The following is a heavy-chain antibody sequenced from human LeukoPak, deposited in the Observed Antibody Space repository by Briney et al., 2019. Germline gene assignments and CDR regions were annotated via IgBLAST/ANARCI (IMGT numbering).Heavy chain of an antibody. V-gene: IGHV4-30-2*01. D-gene: IGHD6-19*01. Sequence: SETLSLTCGVSGGSISTGGYAWSWIRQPPGKGLEYIGYIYDDGSSYYNPSLKSRVTISLDKSQNQFSLKLTSVTAADTAVYYCARDSEYGSGWPKFDYWGQGTLVTVSS. J-gene: IGHJ4*02. CDR2: IYDDGSS. CDR1: GGSISTGGYA. CDR3: ARDSEYGSGWPKFDY.